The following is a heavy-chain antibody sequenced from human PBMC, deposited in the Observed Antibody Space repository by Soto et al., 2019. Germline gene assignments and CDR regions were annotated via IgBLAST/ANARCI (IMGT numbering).Heavy chain of an antibody. Sequence: GPTLVNPTQTLTLTCTFSGFSLSTSGVGVGWIRQPPGKALEWLALIYWDDDKRYSPSLRSRLTINKDTSKNQVVPTMTNMDPVDTATYYCIQSRCGGDCLQSYASHYYYGMDVWGQGTTVTV. CDR3: IQSRCGGDCLQSYASHYYYGMDV. D-gene: IGHD2-21*02. V-gene: IGHV2-5*02. J-gene: IGHJ6*02. CDR1: GFSLSTSGVG. CDR2: IYWDDDK.